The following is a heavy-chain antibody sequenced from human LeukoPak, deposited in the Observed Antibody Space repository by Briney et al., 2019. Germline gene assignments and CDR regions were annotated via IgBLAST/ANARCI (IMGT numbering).Heavy chain of an antibody. CDR2: IKQDGSEK. CDR1: GFTFSSYW. V-gene: IGHV3-7*01. D-gene: IGHD3-3*01. J-gene: IGHJ6*03. Sequence: GGSLRLSCAASGFTFSSYWMSWVRQAPGKGLEWVANIKQDGSEKYYVDSVKGRFTISRDNAKNSLYLQMNSLRAEDTAVYYCARRLIVGVVMPRYYYMDVWGKGTTVTVSS. CDR3: ARRLIVGVVMPRYYYMDV.